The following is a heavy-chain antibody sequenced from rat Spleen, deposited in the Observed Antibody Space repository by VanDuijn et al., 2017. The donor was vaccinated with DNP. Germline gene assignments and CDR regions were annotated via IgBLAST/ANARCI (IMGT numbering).Heavy chain of an antibody. J-gene: IGHJ2*01. CDR2: IIYDGGDT. Sequence: EVQLVESGGGLVQPGRSLKLYCAASGFTFSDHNMAWVRQAPKKGLEWVATIIYDGGDTYYGDSVKGRFTITRDNAKSTLYLQMDSLRSEDTATYYCATQGSGGYWGQGVMVTVSS. V-gene: IGHV5-7*01. D-gene: IGHD4-3*01. CDR3: ATQGSGGY. CDR1: GFTFSDHN.